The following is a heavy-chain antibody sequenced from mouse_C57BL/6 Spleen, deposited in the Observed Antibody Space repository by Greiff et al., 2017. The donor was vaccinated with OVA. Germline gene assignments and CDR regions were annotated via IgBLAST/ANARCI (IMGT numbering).Heavy chain of an antibody. D-gene: IGHD1-1*01. CDR2: IWTGGGT. CDR3: ARRDSSYVGFAY. CDR1: GFSLTSYA. Sequence: VKLMESGPGLVAPSQSLSITCAVSGFSLTSYAISWVRQPPGKGLEWLGVIWTGGGTNYNSALKSRLSISKDNSKSQVFLKMNSLQTNDTARYYCARRDSSYVGFAYWGQETLVTVSA. J-gene: IGHJ3*01. V-gene: IGHV2-9-1*01.